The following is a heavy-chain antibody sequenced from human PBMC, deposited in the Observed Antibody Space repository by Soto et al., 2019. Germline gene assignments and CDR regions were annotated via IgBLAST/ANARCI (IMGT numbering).Heavy chain of an antibody. J-gene: IGHJ6*02. CDR1: GGTFSSYA. D-gene: IGHD2-2*01. CDR2: IIPIFGTA. Sequence: QVQLVQSGAEVKKPGSSVKVSCKASGGTFSSYAISWVRQAPGQGLEWMGGIIPIFGTANYAQKFQGRVTITADESTSTANMELSSLRSEDTAVYYCARDQWDIVVVPAAIPYYYYGMDVWGQGTTVTVSS. V-gene: IGHV1-69*01. CDR3: ARDQWDIVVVPAAIPYYYYGMDV.